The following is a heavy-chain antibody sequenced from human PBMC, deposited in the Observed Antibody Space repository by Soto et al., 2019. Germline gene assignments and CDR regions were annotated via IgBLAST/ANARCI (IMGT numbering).Heavy chain of an antibody. CDR1: GFTFSDAW. D-gene: IGHD1-26*01. V-gene: IGHV3-15*07. CDR2: IKSKTYGETT. CDR3: TTDEGGTRY. J-gene: IGHJ4*02. Sequence: EVQLVESGGGLVKPGESLRLSCAASGFTFSDAWLNWVRQAPGKGLEWVGRIKSKTYGETTDSAAPVKGRFTISRDASTNTMSLQMNGLKTEDTAVYYCTTDEGGTRYWGPGTLVTVSS.